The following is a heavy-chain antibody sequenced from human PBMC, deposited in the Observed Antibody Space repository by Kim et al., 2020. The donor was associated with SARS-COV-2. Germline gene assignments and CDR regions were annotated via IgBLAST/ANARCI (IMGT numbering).Heavy chain of an antibody. J-gene: IGHJ6*02. CDR3: GKDIFPGGMDV. Sequence: RIDYADSVKGRFTISKDNAKNSVYLQMNSLRGEETALYYCGKDIFPGGMDVWGQGTTVTVSS. D-gene: IGHD3-9*01. CDR2: RI. V-gene: IGHV3-9*01.